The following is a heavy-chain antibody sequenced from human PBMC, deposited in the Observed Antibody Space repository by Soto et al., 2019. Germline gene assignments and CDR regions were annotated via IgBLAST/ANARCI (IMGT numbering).Heavy chain of an antibody. Sequence: HPGGSLRLSCAASGFTFSSYWMHWVRQAPGKGLVWVSRINSDGSSTSYADSVKGRFTISRDNAKNTLYLQMNSLRAEDTAVYYCARDDIVLMVYAITTKRGPHYYYYGMDVWGQGTTVTVSS. CDR1: GFTFSSYW. D-gene: IGHD2-8*01. V-gene: IGHV3-74*01. CDR2: INSDGSST. J-gene: IGHJ6*02. CDR3: ARDDIVLMVYAITTKRGPHYYYYGMDV.